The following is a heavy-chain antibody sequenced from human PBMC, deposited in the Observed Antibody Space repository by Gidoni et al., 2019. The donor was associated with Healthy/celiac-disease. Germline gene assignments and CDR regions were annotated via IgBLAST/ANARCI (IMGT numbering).Heavy chain of an antibody. CDR2: IIPIFGTA. CDR1: GGTFSSYA. J-gene: IGHJ3*02. Sequence: QVQLVQSGAEVKKPGSSLKVSCKASGGTFSSYAISWVRQAPGQGLEWMGGIIPIFGTANYAQKFQGRVTITADESTSTAYMELSSLRSEDTAVYYCATETQYSSSPGGAFDIWGQGTMVTVSS. CDR3: ATETQYSSSPGGAFDI. D-gene: IGHD6-13*01. V-gene: IGHV1-69*01.